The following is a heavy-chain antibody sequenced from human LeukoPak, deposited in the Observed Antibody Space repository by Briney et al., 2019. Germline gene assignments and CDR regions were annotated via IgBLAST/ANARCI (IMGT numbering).Heavy chain of an antibody. CDR3: ARSQRAYSGSYPLCY. D-gene: IGHD1-26*01. CDR2: MNPNSGNT. CDR1: GYTFASYD. J-gene: IGHJ4*02. V-gene: IGHV1-8*01. Sequence: ASVKVSCRASGYTFASYDINWVRQATGQGLEWMGWMNPNSGNTGYAQKFQGRVTMTRNTSISTAYMELSSLRSEDTAVYYCARSQRAYSGSYPLCYWGQGTLVTVSS.